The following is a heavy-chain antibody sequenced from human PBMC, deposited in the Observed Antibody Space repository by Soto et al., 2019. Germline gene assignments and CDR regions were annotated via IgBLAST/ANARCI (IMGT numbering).Heavy chain of an antibody. CDR2: ISSNGGST. CDR3: ARDHAFGGGAFDI. Sequence: GGSLRLSCAASGFTFSSYAMHWVRQAPGKGLEYVSAISSNGGSTYYANSVKGRFTISRDNSKNTLYLQMNSLRAEDTAVYYCARDHAFGGGAFDIWGQGTMVTVSS. D-gene: IGHD2-21*01. CDR1: GFTFSSYA. V-gene: IGHV3-64*01. J-gene: IGHJ3*02.